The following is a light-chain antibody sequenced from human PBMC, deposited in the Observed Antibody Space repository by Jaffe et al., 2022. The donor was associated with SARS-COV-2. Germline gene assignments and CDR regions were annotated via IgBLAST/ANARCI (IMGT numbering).Light chain of an antibody. V-gene: IGKV1-16*02. CDR1: QDISSS. CDR2: GAS. Sequence: DIQMTQSPSSLSASVGDRVTVTCRASQDISSSLVWFQQKPGKAPKSLIYGASSLESGVPSKFSGSGSGTDFTLTISSLQPEDFATYYCQQYHTFPLTFGAGTRVEIK. CDR3: QQYHTFPLT. J-gene: IGKJ4*01.